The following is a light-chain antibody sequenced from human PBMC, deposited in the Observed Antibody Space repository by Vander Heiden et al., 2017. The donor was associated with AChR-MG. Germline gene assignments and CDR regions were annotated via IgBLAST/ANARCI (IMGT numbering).Light chain of an antibody. Sequence: EIVMTQSPATLSVSPGERATLSCRASQSVRSNLAWFQQKPGQAPRLLIYGASTRAIGLPARFSGSGSGTEFTLTISSLQSEDFAVYYCQQYNNWPRTFGQGTKVEIK. J-gene: IGKJ1*01. CDR3: QQYNNWPRT. CDR1: QSVRSN. V-gene: IGKV3-15*01. CDR2: GAS.